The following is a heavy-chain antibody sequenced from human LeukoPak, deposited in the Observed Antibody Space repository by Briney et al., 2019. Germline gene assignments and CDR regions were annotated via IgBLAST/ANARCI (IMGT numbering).Heavy chain of an antibody. CDR3: ARDLSSPGPHSPHSMTLDY. D-gene: IGHD2-15*01. CDR2: IRYDGSNK. V-gene: IGHV3-33*01. CDR1: GFTFSSYG. Sequence: GGSLRLSCAASGFTFSSYGMHWVRQAPGKGLEWVAVIRYDGSNKYYADSVKGRFTISRDNSKNTLYLQTNSLRAEDTAVYYCARDLSSPGPHSPHSMTLDYWGQGTLVTVSS. J-gene: IGHJ4*02.